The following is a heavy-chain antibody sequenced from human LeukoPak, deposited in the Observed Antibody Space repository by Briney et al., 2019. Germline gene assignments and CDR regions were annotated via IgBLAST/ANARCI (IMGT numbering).Heavy chain of an antibody. J-gene: IGHJ4*02. D-gene: IGHD1-26*01. Sequence: PGGSLRLSCAVSGFSVSYNYMSWVRQAPGKGLEWVSGIGWNSASIDYADSVKGRFTISRDNAKNSLYLQMNSLRDEDTALYYCAKDLRYSGSYLFDCWGQGTLVTVSS. CDR2: IGWNSASI. V-gene: IGHV3-9*01. CDR3: AKDLRYSGSYLFDC. CDR1: GFSVSYNY.